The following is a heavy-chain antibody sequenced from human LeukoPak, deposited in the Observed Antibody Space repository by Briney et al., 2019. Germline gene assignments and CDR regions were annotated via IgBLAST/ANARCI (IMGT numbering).Heavy chain of an antibody. J-gene: IGHJ4*02. V-gene: IGHV4-4*07. CDR2: IYTSGST. CDR1: GGSISSYY. CDR3: AREGYGSGSLVFDY. D-gene: IGHD3-10*01. Sequence: PSQTLSLTCTVSGGSISSYYWSWIRQPAGKGLEWIGRIYTSGSTNYNPSLKSRVTMSVDTSKNQFSLKLSSVTAADTAVYYCAREGYGSGSLVFDYWGQGTLVTVSS.